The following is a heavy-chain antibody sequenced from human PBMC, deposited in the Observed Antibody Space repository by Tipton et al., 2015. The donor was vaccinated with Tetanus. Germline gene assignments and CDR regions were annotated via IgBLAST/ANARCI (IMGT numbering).Heavy chain of an antibody. V-gene: IGHV4-39*07. CDR2: IYYSGNT. D-gene: IGHD1-26*01. Sequence: TLSLTCSVSGVSMSTTNYFWGWIRQPPGKPLEWIGSIYYSGNTFYNPSLQSRVTISVDTSTTQFSLRLNSVTAADTAIYYCARDHRLSASYAGWFDPWGQGTLVTVSS. CDR1: GVSMSTTNYF. CDR3: ARDHRLSASYAGWFDP. J-gene: IGHJ5*02.